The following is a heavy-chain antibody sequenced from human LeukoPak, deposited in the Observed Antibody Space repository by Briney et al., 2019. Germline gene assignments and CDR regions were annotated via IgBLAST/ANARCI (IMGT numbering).Heavy chain of an antibody. D-gene: IGHD1-26*01. CDR1: GGSISSHY. V-gene: IGHV4-59*11. J-gene: IGHJ4*02. CDR2: IYYSGST. Sequence: SETLSLTCTVSGGSISSHYWSWIRQPPGKGLGWIGYIYYSGSTNYNPSLKSRVTISVDTSKNQFSLKLSSVTAADTAVYYWARCHLGGATTLAGYYFDYWGQGTLVTVSS. CDR3: ARCHLGGATTLAGYYFDY.